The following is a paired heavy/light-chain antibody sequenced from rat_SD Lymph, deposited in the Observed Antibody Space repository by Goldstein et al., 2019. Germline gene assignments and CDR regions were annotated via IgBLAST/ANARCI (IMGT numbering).Heavy chain of an antibody. J-gene: IGHJ2*01. V-gene: IGHV11-3*01. D-gene: IGHD5-1*01. CDR2: INTDGSKT. CDR3: TRAGGSDYFDY. CDR1: GYTFSNYW. Sequence: EVQLVESGGSLVQPGGSLKLSCVASGYTFSNYWMDWVRQTPGKSLEWIGEINTDGSKTNYAPSIKDRFTISRDNAKSTLYLQMSNVKSDDTAIYYCTRAGGSDYFDYWGQGVMVTVSS.
Light chain of an antibody. CDR3: QQSYKYPYT. CDR1: EGISND. J-gene: IGKJ2-3*01. CDR2: AAS. Sequence: DIQMTQSPASLSASLGETVSIECLASEGISNDLAWYQQKSGKSPQLLIYAASRLQDGVPSRFSGSGSGTRYSLKISGMQPEDEADYFCQQSYKYPYTFGAGTKLELK. V-gene: IGKV12S8*01.